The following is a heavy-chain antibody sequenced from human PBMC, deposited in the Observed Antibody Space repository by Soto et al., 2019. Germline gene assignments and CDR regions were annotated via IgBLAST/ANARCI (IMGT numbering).Heavy chain of an antibody. V-gene: IGHV3-48*02. CDR3: AREKVVTPNNWFYP. CDR1: EFINSRYR. CDR2: IRSSSSTI. J-gene: IGHJ5*02. D-gene: IGHD2-21*02. Sequence: CCAANEFINSRYRLNRVRQSPGKWLEWVSYIRSSSSTIYYTDSVKGRFTMAKDNAKNSLYLQKNSLRDEDTAVYYCAREKVVTPNNWFYPWGQGSLVTDS.